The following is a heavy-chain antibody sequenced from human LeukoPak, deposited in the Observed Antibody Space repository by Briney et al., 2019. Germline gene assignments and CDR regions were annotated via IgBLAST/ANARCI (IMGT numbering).Heavy chain of an antibody. J-gene: IGHJ4*02. V-gene: IGHV4-59*01. CDR1: GCSISSYN. CDR3: ARGASGWYWLDY. Sequence: SETLSLTCTVSGCSISSYNWNWIRQSPGKGLEWIGNIYYTGSTNYNPSFKGRVTISVDTSKNQFSLRLTSVTAADTAVFYCARGASGWYWLDYWGRGTLVTVSS. D-gene: IGHD6-19*01. CDR2: IYYTGST.